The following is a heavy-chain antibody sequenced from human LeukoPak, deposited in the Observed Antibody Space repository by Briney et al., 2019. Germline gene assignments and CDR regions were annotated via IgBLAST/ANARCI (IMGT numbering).Heavy chain of an antibody. D-gene: IGHD3-10*01. J-gene: IGHJ4*02. CDR1: GFTLSNDA. Sequence: PGGSLRLSCAASGFTLSNDAMSWVRQAPGKGLEWVANIKQDGSEKYYVDSVKGRFTISRDNAKNSLYLQMNSLRAEDTAVYYCARATLWFGELLLDYWGQGTLVTVSS. CDR3: ARATLWFGELLLDY. CDR2: IKQDGSEK. V-gene: IGHV3-7*01.